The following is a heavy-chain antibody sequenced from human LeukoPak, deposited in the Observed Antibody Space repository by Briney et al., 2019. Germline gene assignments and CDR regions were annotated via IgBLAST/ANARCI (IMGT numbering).Heavy chain of an antibody. CDR1: GFTFGDYA. Sequence: GGSLRLSCIASGFTFGDYAMSWVRQAPGKGLEWVGFIRSKAYGGTTEYAASMKGRFTISRDDSKSIAYLQMNSLKTEDTAVYYCTRGYSSSWQNYYYYYMDVWGKGTTVTVSS. CDR2: IRSKAYGGTT. CDR3: TRGYSSSWQNYYYYYMDV. V-gene: IGHV3-49*04. J-gene: IGHJ6*03. D-gene: IGHD6-13*01.